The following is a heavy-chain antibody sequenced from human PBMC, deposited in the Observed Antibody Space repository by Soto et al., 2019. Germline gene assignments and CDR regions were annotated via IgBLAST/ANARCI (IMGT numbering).Heavy chain of an antibody. CDR1: GFSFSSYW. D-gene: IGHD3-16*01. CDR2: IKQDESEK. J-gene: IGHJ4*02. CDR3: VRDVAFGYVN. V-gene: IGHV3-7*01. Sequence: EVQLVESGGGLVQPGGSLRISCTVSGFSFSSYWMSWVRQAPGKGLEWVASIKQDESEKYYVDSVKGRFTISRDNADDSLFLQMNSLSADDTAVYFCVRDVAFGYVNWGQGTLVTVSS.